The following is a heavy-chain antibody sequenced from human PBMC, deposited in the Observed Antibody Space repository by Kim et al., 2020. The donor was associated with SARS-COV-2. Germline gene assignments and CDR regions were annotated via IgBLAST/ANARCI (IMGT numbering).Heavy chain of an antibody. D-gene: IGHD3-22*01. V-gene: IGHV3-21*06. J-gene: IGHJ4*02. CDR1: GFTLSDYN. CDR3: AREDESGYFPKY. CDR2: ITSAGNQM. Sequence: GGSLRLSCTTSGFTLSDYNMNWVCQAPGKGLEWLASITSAGNQMFYADSVKGRFTVSRDDIKNSLYLQMSDLGAEDTAVYYCAREDESGYFPKYWGQG.